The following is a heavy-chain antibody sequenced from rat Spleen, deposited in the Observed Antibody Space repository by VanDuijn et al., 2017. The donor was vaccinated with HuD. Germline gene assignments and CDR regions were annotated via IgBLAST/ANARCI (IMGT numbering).Heavy chain of an antibody. CDR2: VSNDGVNT. Sequence: EVQLVESGGGLVQPGRSLKLSCAASGFTFSDYYMAWVRQAPGKGLEWVSSVSNDGVNTYYPDSVKGRFNISRDNAKSTLYLQMDSLRSEDTATYYCARQDYTYWYFDFWGQGASVTVSS. CDR1: GFTFSDYY. V-gene: IGHV5-25*01. CDR3: ARQDYTYWYFDF. D-gene: IGHD1-1*01. J-gene: IGHJ4*01.